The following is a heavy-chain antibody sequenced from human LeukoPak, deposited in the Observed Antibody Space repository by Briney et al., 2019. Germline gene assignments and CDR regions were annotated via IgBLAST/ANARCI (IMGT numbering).Heavy chain of an antibody. CDR2: INHSGST. Sequence: SETLSLTCAVYGGSFSGYCWSWIRQPPGKGLEWIGEINHSGSTNYNPSLKSRVTISVDTSKNQFSLKLSSVTAADTAVYYCASRRGGGYSYGYWNWFDPWGQGTLVTVSS. CDR3: ASRRGGGYSYGYWNWFDP. J-gene: IGHJ5*02. CDR1: GGSFSGYC. V-gene: IGHV4-34*01. D-gene: IGHD5-18*01.